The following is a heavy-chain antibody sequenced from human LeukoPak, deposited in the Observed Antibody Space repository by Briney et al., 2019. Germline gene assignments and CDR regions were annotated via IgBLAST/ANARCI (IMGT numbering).Heavy chain of an antibody. CDR1: GASYNAYY. D-gene: IGHD3-3*01. V-gene: IGHV4-34*01. CDR2: IDHRGTA. CDR3: AVGITILGVAASFDS. J-gene: IGHJ4*02. Sequence: PSETLSLTSAVYGASYNAYYWSWIRQPPGKGLEWIGDIDHRGTATYNPSLKSRLTISADASKNQFSLKLNSVTDADTAVYYCAVGITILGVAASFDSLRQGNLVIVSS.